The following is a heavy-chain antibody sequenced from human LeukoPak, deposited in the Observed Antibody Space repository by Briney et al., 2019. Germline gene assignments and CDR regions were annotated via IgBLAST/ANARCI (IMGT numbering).Heavy chain of an antibody. CDR1: GGSFSGYY. Sequence: SGTLSLTCAVYGGSFSGYYWSWIRQPPGKGLEWIGEINHSGSTNYNPSLKSRVTISVDTSKNQFSLKLSSVTAADTAVYYCARVGTYYYYGMDVWGQGTTVTVSS. J-gene: IGHJ6*02. CDR3: ARVGTYYYYGMDV. V-gene: IGHV4-34*01. D-gene: IGHD3-10*01. CDR2: INHSGST.